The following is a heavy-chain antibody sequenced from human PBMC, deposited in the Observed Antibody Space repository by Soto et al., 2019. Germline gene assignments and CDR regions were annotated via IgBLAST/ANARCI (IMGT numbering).Heavy chain of an antibody. D-gene: IGHD1-26*01. CDR3: ARVGGSYSYYYYGMDV. CDR1: GYTFTSYY. CDR2: INPSGGST. Sequence: ASVKVSCKASGYTFTSYYMHWVRQAPGQGLEWMGIINPSGGSTSYAQKFQGRVTMTRDTSTSTVYMELSSLRSEDTAVYYCARVGGSYSYYYYGMDVWGQGTTVTVSS. J-gene: IGHJ6*02. V-gene: IGHV1-46*01.